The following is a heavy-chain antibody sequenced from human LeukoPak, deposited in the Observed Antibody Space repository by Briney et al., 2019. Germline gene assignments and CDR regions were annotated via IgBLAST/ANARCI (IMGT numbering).Heavy chain of an antibody. CDR3: ARDLYRIVVVPHYFDY. J-gene: IGHJ4*02. Sequence: GGSLRLSCAASGFTFSSYWMSRVRQAPGKVLEWVANIKQDGSEKYYVDSVKGRFTISRDNAKNSLYLQMNSLRAEDTAVYYCARDLYRIVVVPHYFDYWGQGALVTVSS. D-gene: IGHD3-22*01. V-gene: IGHV3-7*01. CDR2: IKQDGSEK. CDR1: GFTFSSYW.